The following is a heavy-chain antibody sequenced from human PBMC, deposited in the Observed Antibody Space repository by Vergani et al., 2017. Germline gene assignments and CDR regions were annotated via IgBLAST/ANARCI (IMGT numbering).Heavy chain of an antibody. CDR2: IYYSGST. V-gene: IGHV4-31*03. CDR1: GGSISSGGYY. D-gene: IGHD3-22*01. CDR3: ATEGYYVSSGYYQFDY. J-gene: IGHJ4*02. Sequence: QVQLQESGPGLVKPSQTLSLTCTVSGGSISSGGYYWSWLRQHPGKGLEWIGYIYYSGSTYYNPSLKSRVTISVDTSKNQFSLKLCSVTAADTAVYYCATEGYYVSSGYYQFDYWGQGTLVTVSS.